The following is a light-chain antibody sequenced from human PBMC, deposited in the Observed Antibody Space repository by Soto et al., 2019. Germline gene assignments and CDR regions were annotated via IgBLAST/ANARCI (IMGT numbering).Light chain of an antibody. CDR3: RSFRSRSTSYV. V-gene: IGLV2-14*03. CDR2: DVS. Sequence: QSALTQPASVSGSPGQSITISCTGTSSDIGDSNYVSWYQQHPGKAPKLVIYDVSNGPSGVSNRFSGSKSANTASLTISGRQAEDEADYYCRSFRSRSTSYVFGTGSKLTVL. J-gene: IGLJ1*01. CDR1: SSDIGDSNY.